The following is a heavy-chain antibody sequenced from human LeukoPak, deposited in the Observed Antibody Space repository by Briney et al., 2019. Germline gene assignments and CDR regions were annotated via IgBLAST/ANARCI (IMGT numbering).Heavy chain of an antibody. J-gene: IGHJ4*02. D-gene: IGHD1-1*01. CDR2: FYYSGST. V-gene: IGHV4-59*01. CDR3: ARVTDWNDLDY. Sequence: SETLSLTCTVSGGYIGSYYWSWIRQPPGKGLEWIGYFYYSGSTNYNPSLKSRVTISIDTSKNQLSLQLTSVTAADTAVYYCARVTDWNDLDYWGPGTLVTVSS. CDR1: GGYIGSYY.